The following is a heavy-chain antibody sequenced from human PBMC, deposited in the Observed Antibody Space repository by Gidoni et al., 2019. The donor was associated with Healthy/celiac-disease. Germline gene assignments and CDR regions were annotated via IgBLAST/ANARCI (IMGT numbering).Heavy chain of an antibody. Sequence: EVQLLESGGGLVQPGGSLRLSCAASGFTFSSDAMSWVRQAPGKGLEWVSAISGSGGSTYYADSVKGRFTISRDNSKNTRYLQMNSLRAEDTAVYYCAKDIEGVRGTGTSGWGQGTLVTVSS. CDR1: GFTFSSDA. CDR2: ISGSGGST. CDR3: AKDIEGVRGTGTSG. D-gene: IGHD1-7*01. J-gene: IGHJ4*02. V-gene: IGHV3-23*01.